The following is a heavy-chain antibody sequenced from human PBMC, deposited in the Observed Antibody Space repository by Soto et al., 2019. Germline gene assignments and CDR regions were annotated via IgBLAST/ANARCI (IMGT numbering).Heavy chain of an antibody. CDR3: ARDHRVAVAGHDY. Sequence: GGSLRLSCAASGFTFSSYSMNWVRQAPGKGLEWVSSISSSSSYIYYADSVKGRFTISRDNAKNSLYLQMNSLRAEDTAVYYCARDHRVAVAGHDYWGQGTLVTVSS. J-gene: IGHJ4*02. D-gene: IGHD6-19*01. V-gene: IGHV3-21*01. CDR2: ISSSSSYI. CDR1: GFTFSSYS.